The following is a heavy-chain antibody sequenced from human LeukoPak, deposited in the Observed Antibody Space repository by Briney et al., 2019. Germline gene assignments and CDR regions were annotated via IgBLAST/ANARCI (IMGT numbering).Heavy chain of an antibody. CDR3: AKGTIMISPLDY. CDR1: GFTFSSYW. J-gene: IGHJ4*02. V-gene: IGHV3-30*02. Sequence: GGSLRLSCAASGFTFSSYWMSWVRQAPGKGLEWVAFIRYDGSIQFYADSVKGRFTISRDNSKNTLYLQMNSLRTEDTAVYYCAKGTIMISPLDYWGQGTLVTVSS. CDR2: IRYDGSIQ. D-gene: IGHD3-16*01.